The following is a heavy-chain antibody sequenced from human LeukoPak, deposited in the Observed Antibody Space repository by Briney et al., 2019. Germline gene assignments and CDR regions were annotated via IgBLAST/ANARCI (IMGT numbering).Heavy chain of an antibody. V-gene: IGHV3-74*01. CDR2: IESDGSST. D-gene: IGHD1-26*01. J-gene: IGHJ4*02. Sequence: PGGSLRLSCAASGFTFSSYWMHWVRQAPGKGLVWVSRIESDGSSTSYADSVKGRFTVSRDNAENTLYLQMNSLRAEDTALYYCARYSGSSHAIDYWGQGTLVTVSS. CDR3: ARYSGSSHAIDY. CDR1: GFTFSSYW.